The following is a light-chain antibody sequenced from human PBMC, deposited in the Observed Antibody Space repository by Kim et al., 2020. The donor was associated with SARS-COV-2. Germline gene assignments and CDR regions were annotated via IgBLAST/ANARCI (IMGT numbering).Light chain of an antibody. CDR1: KLGDKY. Sequence: SYELTQPPSVSVSPGQTAIITCSGNKLGDKYVCWYQQKPGQSPVLVIYEDNKRPPGIPERFSGSNSGNTATLTISGTQAMDEADYYCQAWDSSTVVFGGGTQLTVL. CDR2: EDN. CDR3: QAWDSSTVV. V-gene: IGLV3-1*01. J-gene: IGLJ2*01.